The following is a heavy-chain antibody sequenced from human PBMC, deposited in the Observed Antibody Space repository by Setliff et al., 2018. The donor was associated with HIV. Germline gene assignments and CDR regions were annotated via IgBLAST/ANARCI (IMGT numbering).Heavy chain of an antibody. CDR1: GFTFISYA. J-gene: IGHJ6*03. CDR3: ARAPGYYDSGGYYYGYYYMDV. Sequence: GGSLRLSCAASGFTFISYAMHWVRQAPGKGLEWVAVISYDGSNKYYADSVKGRLTISRDNSKNTLFLQMNSLRAEDTAVYYCARAPGYYDSGGYYYGYYYMDVWGRGTTVTVSS. CDR2: ISYDGSNK. D-gene: IGHD3-22*01. V-gene: IGHV3-30*04.